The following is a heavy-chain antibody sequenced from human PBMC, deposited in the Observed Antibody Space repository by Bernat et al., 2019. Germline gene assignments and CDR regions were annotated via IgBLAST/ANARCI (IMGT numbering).Heavy chain of an antibody. D-gene: IGHD4-17*01. CDR1: GFTFSSYG. CDR3: ARADYGDSFWYFDL. V-gene: IGHV3-33*01. CDR2: IWYDGSNK. J-gene: IGHJ2*01. Sequence: QVQLVESGGGVVQPGRSLRLSCAASGFTFSSYGMHWVRQAPGKGLEWVAVIWYDGSNKYYADSVKGRFTISRDNSKNTLYLQMNSLRAEDTAVYYCARADYGDSFWYFDLWGRGTLVTVSS.